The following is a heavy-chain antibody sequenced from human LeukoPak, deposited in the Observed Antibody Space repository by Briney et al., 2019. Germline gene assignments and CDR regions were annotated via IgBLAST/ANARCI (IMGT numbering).Heavy chain of an antibody. CDR3: AGSLAAAGGFDY. Sequence: ASVKVSCKASGYTFTSYAISWVRQAPGQGLEWMGWISAYNGNTNYAQKLQGRVTMTTDTSTSTAYMELRSLRSDDTAVYYCAGSLAAAGGFDYWGQGTLVTVSS. D-gene: IGHD6-13*01. V-gene: IGHV1-18*01. CDR1: GYTFTSYA. J-gene: IGHJ4*02. CDR2: ISAYNGNT.